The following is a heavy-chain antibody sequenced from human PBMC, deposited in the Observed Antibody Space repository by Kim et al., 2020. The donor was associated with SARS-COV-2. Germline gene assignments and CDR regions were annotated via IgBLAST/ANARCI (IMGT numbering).Heavy chain of an antibody. CDR1: GFTFSSYE. CDR2: ISSSGYTI. J-gene: IGHJ6*02. V-gene: IGHV3-48*03. D-gene: IGHD2-2*01. Sequence: GGSLRLSCAASGFTFSSYEMNWVRQAPGKGLEWVSYISSSGYTIYYADSVKGRFTISRDNAKNSLYLQMNSLRAEDTAVYYCARDYALVALVTVVHYGMDVWGQGTTVTVSS. CDR3: ARDYALVALVTVVHYGMDV.